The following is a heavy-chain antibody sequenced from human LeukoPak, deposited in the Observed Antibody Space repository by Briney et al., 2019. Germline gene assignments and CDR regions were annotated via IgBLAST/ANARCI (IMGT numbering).Heavy chain of an antibody. CDR1: GYTFTSYD. CDR3: ARGLGTIFGVVISYYYYMDV. V-gene: IGHV1-8*01. J-gene: IGHJ6*03. CDR2: MNPNSGNT. D-gene: IGHD3-3*01. Sequence: ASVKVSCKASGYTFTSYDINWVRQATGQGLEWMGWMNPNSGNTGYAQKFQGRVTMTRNTSISTAYMELSSLRSEDTAVYCCARGLGTIFGVVISYYYYMDVWGKGTTVTVSS.